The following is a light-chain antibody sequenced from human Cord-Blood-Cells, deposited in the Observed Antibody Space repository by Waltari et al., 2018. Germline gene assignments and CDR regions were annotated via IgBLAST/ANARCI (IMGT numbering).Light chain of an antibody. CDR1: SSDVGGYND. Sequence: QSALTQPASVSGSPGQSITISCTGTSSDVGGYNDVSWYQQHPGKVPKLMIYDVSNRPSGVSNRFSGSKSGNTASLTISGLQAEDEADYYCSSYTSSSTLVVFGGGTKLTVL. CDR3: SSYTSSSTLVV. V-gene: IGLV2-14*01. J-gene: IGLJ2*01. CDR2: DVS.